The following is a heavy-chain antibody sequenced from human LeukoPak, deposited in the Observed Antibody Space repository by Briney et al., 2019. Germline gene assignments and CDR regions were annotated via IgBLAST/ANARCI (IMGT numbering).Heavy chain of an antibody. D-gene: IGHD2-2*01. CDR1: GFTFSSYW. V-gene: IGHV3-7*01. CDR2: IKQDGSEK. J-gene: IGHJ6*03. Sequence: QSGGSLRLSCVASGFTFSSYWVGWVRQAPGKGLEWVANIKQDGSEKYYVGSVKGRFTMSRDNAKNSLYLQMNSLRAEDTAVYYCARDIWGNCSTTSCFDYMDVWGKGTTVTVSS. CDR3: ARDIWGNCSTTSCFDYMDV.